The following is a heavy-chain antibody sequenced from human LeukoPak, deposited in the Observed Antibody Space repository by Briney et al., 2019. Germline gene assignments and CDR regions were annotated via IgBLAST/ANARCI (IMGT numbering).Heavy chain of an antibody. D-gene: IGHD2-2*01. J-gene: IGHJ6*02. CDR1: GYTFTDYY. CDR2: INPNSGGT. Sequence: ASVKVSCKASGYTFTDYYLQWVRQAPGQGLEWMGWINPNSGGTNPAQKFQGRVTMTRDTSVSTAYMELSRLRSDDTAVYYCARDHCTSSGCYEYYYYGLDVWGQGTTVTVSS. CDR3: ARDHCTSSGCYEYYYYGLDV. V-gene: IGHV1-2*02.